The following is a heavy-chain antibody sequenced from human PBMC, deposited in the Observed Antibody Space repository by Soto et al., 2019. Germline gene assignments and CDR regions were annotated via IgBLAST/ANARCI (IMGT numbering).Heavy chain of an antibody. CDR2: IYHSGGT. J-gene: IGHJ4*02. V-gene: IGHV4-30-2*01. Sequence: QLQLQESGSRLVKPSQTLSITCAVSGDSISNGGYSWNWIRQPPGKGLEWIGYIYHSGGTDYNPSLKSRVTITVDSSNNQFSLKLNSVTAADTAVYCCARDSRSGYYLEYWGQGSLVPVSS. CDR1: GDSISNGGYS. D-gene: IGHD3-22*01. CDR3: ARDSRSGYYLEY.